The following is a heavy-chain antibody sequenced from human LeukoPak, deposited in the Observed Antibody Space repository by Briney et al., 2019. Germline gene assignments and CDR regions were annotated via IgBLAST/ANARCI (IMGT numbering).Heavy chain of an antibody. V-gene: IGHV5-51*01. D-gene: IGHD3-9*01. J-gene: IGHJ4*02. CDR3: ARRDYDILTGYLNFDY. Sequence: GESLKISCKGSGYSFTSYWIGWVRQMPGKGLEWMGIIYPGDSDTRYSPSFQGQVTISADKSISTAYLQRSSLKASDTAMYYCARRDYDILTGYLNFDYWGQGTLVTVSS. CDR2: IYPGDSDT. CDR1: GYSFTSYW.